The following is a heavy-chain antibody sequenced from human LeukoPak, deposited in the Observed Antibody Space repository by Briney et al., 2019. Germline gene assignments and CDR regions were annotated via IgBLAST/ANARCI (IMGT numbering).Heavy chain of an antibody. CDR1: GGSISSGDYY. CDR2: IYYSGST. Sequence: TSETLSLTCTVSGGSISSGDYYWSWIRQPPGKGLEWIGYIYYSGSTYYDPSLKSRVTISVDTSKNQFSLKLSSVTAADTAVYYCARDPGIAVAGTDAFDIWGQGTMVTVSS. CDR3: ARDPGIAVAGTDAFDI. D-gene: IGHD6-19*01. J-gene: IGHJ3*02. V-gene: IGHV4-30-4*08.